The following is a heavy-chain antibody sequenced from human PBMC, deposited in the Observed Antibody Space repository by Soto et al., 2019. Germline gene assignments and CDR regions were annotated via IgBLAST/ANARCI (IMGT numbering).Heavy chain of an antibody. CDR2: ISAYNGNT. J-gene: IGHJ4*02. D-gene: IGHD2-15*01. V-gene: IGHV1-18*04. Sequence: QVQLVQSGAEVKKPGASVKVSCKASGYTFTSYGISWVRQAPGQGLEWMGWISAYNGNTNYAQKLQGRVTMTTDTSTSTAYMELRSLRSDDTAVYYCARGPNVRYCSGGSCYSPWGCWGQGTLVTVSS. CDR1: GYTFTSYG. CDR3: ARGPNVRYCSGGSCYSPWGC.